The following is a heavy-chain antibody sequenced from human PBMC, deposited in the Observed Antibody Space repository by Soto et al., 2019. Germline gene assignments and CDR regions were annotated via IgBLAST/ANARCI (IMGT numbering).Heavy chain of an antibody. CDR3: ARAVAGTVYYYYGMDV. D-gene: IGHD6-19*01. CDR1: GFTFSSYG. J-gene: IGHJ6*02. Sequence: QVQLVESGGGVVQPGRSLRLSCAASGFTFSSYGMHWVRQAPGKGLEWVAVIWYAGSNKYYADSVKGRFTISRDNSKNTLYLQMNSLRAEDTAVYYCARAVAGTVYYYYGMDVWGQGTTVTVSS. V-gene: IGHV3-33*01. CDR2: IWYAGSNK.